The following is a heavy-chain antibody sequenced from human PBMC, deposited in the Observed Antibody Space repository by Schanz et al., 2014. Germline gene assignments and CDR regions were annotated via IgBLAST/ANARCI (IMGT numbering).Heavy chain of an antibody. D-gene: IGHD6-19*01. V-gene: IGHV3-21*01. Sequence: EVQLVESGGGLVKPGGSLRLSCAASGFTFSSYSMNWVRQAPGKGLEWVSSISSSSSYIYYADSVKGRFTISRDNAKNSLYLQMNSLRAEDTAVYYCAIIGVMVAVAGTRADYWGQGTLVTVSS. CDR3: AIIGVMVAVAGTRADY. CDR2: ISSSSSYI. CDR1: GFTFSSYS. J-gene: IGHJ4*02.